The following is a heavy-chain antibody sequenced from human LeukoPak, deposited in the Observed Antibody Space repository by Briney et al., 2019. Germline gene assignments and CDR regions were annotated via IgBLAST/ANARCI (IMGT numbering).Heavy chain of an antibody. V-gene: IGHV1-69*13. D-gene: IGHD2-8*01. CDR3: AREASRLKDFDY. J-gene: IGHJ4*02. CDR1: GGTFSSYA. Sequence: ASVKVSCKASGGTFSSYAISWVRQAPGQGLEWMGGIIPIFGTANYAQKFQGRVTITADESTSTAYMELSSLRSEDTAVYYCAREASRLKDFDYWGQGTLVIVSS. CDR2: IIPIFGTA.